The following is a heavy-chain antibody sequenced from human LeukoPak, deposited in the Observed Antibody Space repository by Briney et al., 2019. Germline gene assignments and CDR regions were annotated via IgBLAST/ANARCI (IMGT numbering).Heavy chain of an antibody. CDR2: ISSSSSYI. Sequence: PGGSLRLSCAASGFTFSSYSMNWVRQAPGKGLEWVSSISSSSSYIYYADSVKGRFTISRDNAKNSLYLQMNSLRAEDTAVYYCAGDGLRWITGTTLDYWGQGTLVTVSS. D-gene: IGHD1-7*01. CDR1: GFTFSSYS. J-gene: IGHJ4*02. V-gene: IGHV3-21*01. CDR3: AGDGLRWITGTTLDY.